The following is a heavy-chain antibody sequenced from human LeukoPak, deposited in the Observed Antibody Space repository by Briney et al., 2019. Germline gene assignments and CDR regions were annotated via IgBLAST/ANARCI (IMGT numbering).Heavy chain of an antibody. J-gene: IGHJ4*02. D-gene: IGHD1-14*01. CDR1: GSTFSSYA. Sequence: GGSLRLSCAASGSTFSSYAMHWVRQAPGKGLEWVAVISYDGSNKYYADSVKGRFTISRDNSKNTLYLQMNSLRAEDTAVYYCARGTHYFDYWGQGTLVTVSS. CDR2: ISYDGSNK. CDR3: ARGTHYFDY. V-gene: IGHV3-30-3*01.